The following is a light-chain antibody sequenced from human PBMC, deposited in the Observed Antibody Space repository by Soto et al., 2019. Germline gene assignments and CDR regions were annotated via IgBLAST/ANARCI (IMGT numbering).Light chain of an antibody. Sequence: EIVLTQSPGTLSLSPGERGTLSCRASQSVSSNYLAWYRQKPGQAPRLLIYRTSTRPAAIPDRFSGSGSGTDFTLTISRLEPEDFAVYYCQQYGSSPITFGQGTRLEIK. CDR2: RTS. CDR1: QSVSSNY. V-gene: IGKV3-20*01. CDR3: QQYGSSPIT. J-gene: IGKJ5*01.